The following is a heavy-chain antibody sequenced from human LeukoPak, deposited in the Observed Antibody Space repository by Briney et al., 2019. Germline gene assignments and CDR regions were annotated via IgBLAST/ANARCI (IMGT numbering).Heavy chain of an antibody. D-gene: IGHD4-23*01. CDR3: ARGRPHGNDY. CDR1: GFTFSNAW. CDR2: IKSKTDGGTT. Sequence: GGSLRLSCAASGFTFSNAWMNWVRQAPGKGLEWVGRIKSKTDGGTTDYAAPVKGRFTIPRGDSKNTLYLQMNSLRVEDTAVYYCARGRPHGNDYWGQGTLVTVSS. J-gene: IGHJ4*02. V-gene: IGHV3-15*07.